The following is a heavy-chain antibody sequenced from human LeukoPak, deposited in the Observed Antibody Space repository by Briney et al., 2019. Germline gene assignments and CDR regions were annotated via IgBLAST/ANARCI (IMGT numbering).Heavy chain of an antibody. Sequence: GGSLRLSCAASGFTFSNSLMTWVRQAPGKGPEWVSAISGSGGDTYYADSVKGRFTISRDNSKDTLYLQMNSLRAEDTAVYYCAKKGATTGDFDYWGQGTLVTVSS. V-gene: IGHV3-23*01. CDR3: AKKGATTGDFDY. J-gene: IGHJ4*02. CDR2: ISGSGGDT. D-gene: IGHD1-26*01. CDR1: GFTFSNSL.